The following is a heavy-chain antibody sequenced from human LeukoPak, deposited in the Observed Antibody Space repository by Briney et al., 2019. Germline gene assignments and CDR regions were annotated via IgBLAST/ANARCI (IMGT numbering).Heavy chain of an antibody. CDR2: IIPIFGTA. D-gene: IGHD6-19*01. CDR3: AKDSGGWYVLTGDY. CDR1: GGTFSSYA. Sequence: SVKVSCKASGGTFSSYAISWVRQAPGQGLEWMGGIIPIFGTANYAQKFQGRVTITADESTSTAYMELSSLRSEDTAMYYCAKDSGGWYVLTGDYWGQGTLVTVSS. V-gene: IGHV1-69*13. J-gene: IGHJ4*02.